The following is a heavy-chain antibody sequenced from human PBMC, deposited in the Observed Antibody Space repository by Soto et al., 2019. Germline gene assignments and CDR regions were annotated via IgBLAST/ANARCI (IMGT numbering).Heavy chain of an antibody. D-gene: IGHD1-26*01. Sequence: PGGSLRLSCAASGFTFSSYGMHWVRQAPGKGLEWVAGIWYDGSNKYYADSVKGRFTISRDNSKNTVSLHMNSPRVDDTAVYFCAKDRFGIVGPVDYWGPGTLVTVSS. CDR1: GFTFSSYG. CDR2: IWYDGSNK. CDR3: AKDRFGIVGPVDY. J-gene: IGHJ4*02. V-gene: IGHV3-33*06.